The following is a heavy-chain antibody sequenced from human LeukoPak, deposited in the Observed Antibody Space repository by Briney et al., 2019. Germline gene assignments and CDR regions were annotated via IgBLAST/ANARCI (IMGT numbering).Heavy chain of an antibody. Sequence: GGSLRLSCAASGFTFINFGMHWVRQAPGKGLEWVAFIRYDGSKNYYADSVKGRFTISRDNSKNTLCLQMNSLRAEDTAVYYCARHQYSSGWEIDYWGQGTLVTVSS. CDR2: IRYDGSKN. CDR3: ARHQYSSGWEIDY. CDR1: GFTFINFG. D-gene: IGHD6-19*01. J-gene: IGHJ4*02. V-gene: IGHV3-30*02.